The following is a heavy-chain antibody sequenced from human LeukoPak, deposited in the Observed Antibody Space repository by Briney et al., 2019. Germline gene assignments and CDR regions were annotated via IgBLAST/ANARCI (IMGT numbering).Heavy chain of an antibody. CDR3: ARDFYGSRPGAFDY. Sequence: ASVKVSCKASGYSFSGHYIHWVRQAPGQGLEWMGQINPNSAASHYAQKSQDRVTMTSDTSINMAYMELRSLRSDDTAVYYCARDFYGSRPGAFDYRGQGTLITVSS. J-gene: IGHJ4*02. CDR2: INPNSAAS. CDR1: GYSFSGHY. D-gene: IGHD3-10*01. V-gene: IGHV1-2*06.